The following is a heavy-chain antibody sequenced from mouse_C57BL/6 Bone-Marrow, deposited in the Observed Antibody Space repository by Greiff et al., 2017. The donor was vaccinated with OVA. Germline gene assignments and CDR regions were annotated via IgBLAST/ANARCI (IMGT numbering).Heavy chain of an antibody. CDR3: ARRVIYYYGSSYVAWFAY. J-gene: IGHJ3*01. V-gene: IGHV1-81*01. CDR2: IDPRSGNT. Sequence: VKLMESGAELARPGASVKLSCKASGYTFTSYGISWVKQRTGQGLEWIGEIDPRSGNTYYNEKFKGKATLTADKSSSTAYMELRSLTSEDSAVYFCARRVIYYYGSSYVAWFAYWGQGTLVTVSA. CDR1: GYTFTSYG. D-gene: IGHD1-1*01.